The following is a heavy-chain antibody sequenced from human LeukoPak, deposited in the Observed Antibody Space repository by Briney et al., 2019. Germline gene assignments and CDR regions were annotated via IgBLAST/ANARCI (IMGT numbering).Heavy chain of an antibody. V-gene: IGHV3-66*01. CDR1: GFTVSSNY. CDR2: IYSGSST. J-gene: IGHJ4*02. D-gene: IGHD2-15*01. CDR3: ARDRPCSGGSCYYFDY. Sequence: GGSLRLSCAASGFTVSSNYMSWVRQAPGKGLEWVSVIYSGSSTYYADSVKGRFTISRDNSKNTLYLQMNSLRAEDTAVYYCARDRPCSGGSCYYFDYWGQGTLVTVSS.